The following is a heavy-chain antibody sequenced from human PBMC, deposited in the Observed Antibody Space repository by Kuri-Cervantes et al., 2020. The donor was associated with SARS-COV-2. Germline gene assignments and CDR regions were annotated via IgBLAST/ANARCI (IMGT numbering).Heavy chain of an antibody. CDR1: GFTFGDYA. CDR2: IRSKAYGGTT. Sequence: GESLKISCTASGFTFGDYAMSWVRQAPGKGLEWVGFIRSKAYGGTTEYAASVKGRFTISRDNSKNTLYLQMNSLRAEDTAVYYCAPGELLRGPNDYWGQGTLVTVSS. J-gene: IGHJ4*02. V-gene: IGHV3-49*04. D-gene: IGHD1-26*01. CDR3: APGELLRGPNDY.